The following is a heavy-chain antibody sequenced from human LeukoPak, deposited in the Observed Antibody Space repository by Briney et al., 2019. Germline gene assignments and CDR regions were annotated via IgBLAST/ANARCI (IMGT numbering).Heavy chain of an antibody. CDR3: ARDRSGSYYY. V-gene: IGHV1-69*04. CDR1: GYTFTSYG. D-gene: IGHD1-26*01. Sequence: GASVKVSCKASGYTFTSYGISWVRQAPGQGLEWMGRIIPILGIANYAQKFQGRVTITADKSTSTAYMELSSLRSEDTAVYYCARDRSGSYYYWGQGTLVTVSS. CDR2: IIPILGIA. J-gene: IGHJ4*02.